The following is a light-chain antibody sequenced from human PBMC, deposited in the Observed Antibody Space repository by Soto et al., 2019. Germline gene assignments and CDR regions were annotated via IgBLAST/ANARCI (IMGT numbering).Light chain of an antibody. CDR1: QSVSSN. CDR2: GAS. J-gene: IGKJ5*01. V-gene: IGKV3-15*01. Sequence: EIVMTQSPATLSVSPGERATLSCRASQSVSSNLAWYQQKPGQAPRLLIYGASTRATGIPARFSGSGSGTEFTLTISSLQSEDFAVYYCQQRSHRPPQMTFGQGTRLEIK. CDR3: QQRSHRPPQMT.